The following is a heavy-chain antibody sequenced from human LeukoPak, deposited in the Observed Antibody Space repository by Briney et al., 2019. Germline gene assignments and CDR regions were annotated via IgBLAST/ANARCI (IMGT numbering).Heavy chain of an antibody. V-gene: IGHV3-7*03. CDR1: GFTFSRYW. CDR2: IKQDGGEI. J-gene: IGHJ4*02. CDR3: AKWKYSNSGIDDY. D-gene: IGHD6-6*01. Sequence: QPGGSLRLSCAASGFTFSRYWMSWVRQVPRKGLEWVANIKQDGGEIYYVDSVKGRFTISRDNAKNSLYLRMNSLRAEDTAVYYCAKWKYSNSGIDDYWGQGTLVTVSS.